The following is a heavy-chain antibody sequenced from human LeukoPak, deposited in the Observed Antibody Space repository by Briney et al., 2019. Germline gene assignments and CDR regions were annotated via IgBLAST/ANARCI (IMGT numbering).Heavy chain of an antibody. CDR2: IRYDGSNK. D-gene: IGHD6-13*01. J-gene: IGHJ4*01. Sequence: PGGSLRLSCAASGFTFSSYGMHWVRQAPGKGLEWVAFIRYDGSNKYYADSVKGRFTISRDNSKNTLYLQMNSLRAEDTAVYYCAKEDSSSLSIDYWGHGTLVTVSS. CDR1: GFTFSSYG. V-gene: IGHV3-30*02. CDR3: AKEDSSSLSIDY.